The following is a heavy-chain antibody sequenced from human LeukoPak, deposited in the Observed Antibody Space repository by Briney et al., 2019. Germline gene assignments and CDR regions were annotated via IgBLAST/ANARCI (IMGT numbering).Heavy chain of an antibody. CDR2: IFHTGKT. CDR3: ARQMGVGVWALDY. V-gene: IGHV4-39*01. J-gene: IGHJ4*02. D-gene: IGHD3-16*01. CDR1: GGSISTEFYW. Sequence: SETLSLTCDVSGGSISTEFYWWGWLRPPPGKGLEWIGIIFHTGKTHDNPSLKSRVSMSVDTSENQFSLRLSAVTAADTAVYYCARQMGVGVWALDYWGQGTPVTVSS.